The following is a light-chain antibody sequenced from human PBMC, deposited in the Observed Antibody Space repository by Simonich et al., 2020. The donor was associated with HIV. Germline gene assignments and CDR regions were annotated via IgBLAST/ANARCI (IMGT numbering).Light chain of an antibody. CDR3: QQYSNWPPT. V-gene: IGKV3-15*01. Sequence: EIVMTQFPATLSVSPGERATLSCRAYQSISNNLAGYQQKPRQAPRLLTNGASTRATGIPARFSGSGSGTEFTLTISSMQSEDFAVYYCQQYSNWPPTFGQGTKVEIK. CDR2: GAS. CDR1: QSISNN. J-gene: IGKJ1*01.